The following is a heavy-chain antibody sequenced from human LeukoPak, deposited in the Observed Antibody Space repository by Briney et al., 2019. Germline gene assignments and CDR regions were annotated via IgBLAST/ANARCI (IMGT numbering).Heavy chain of an antibody. CDR3: ARGSDDAFDI. J-gene: IGHJ3*02. Sequence: AETLPLPGTVSGGSISSYYWSWVRQPPGKGLEWIGYIYYSGSTNYNASLKSRVTISLDTSKNRFSLKLSSVTAADTAVYYCARGSDDAFDIWGQGALVTVSS. V-gene: IGHV4-59*01. CDR1: GGSISSYY. CDR2: IYYSGST.